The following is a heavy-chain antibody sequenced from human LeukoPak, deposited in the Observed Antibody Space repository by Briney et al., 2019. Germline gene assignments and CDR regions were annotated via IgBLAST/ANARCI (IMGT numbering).Heavy chain of an antibody. CDR2: IYYSGTA. V-gene: IGHV4-30-4*01. CDR1: GGSLSSSDHY. Sequence: PSQTLSLTCTVSGGSLSSSDHYWSWIRQPPGKGLEWIAYIYYSGTAYYNPSLKSRVSISVDTSKNQFSLKLSSVTAADTAVYYCARGVSSSWSFKIWGQGTLVTVSS. J-gene: IGHJ4*02. D-gene: IGHD6-13*01. CDR3: ARGVSSSWSFKI.